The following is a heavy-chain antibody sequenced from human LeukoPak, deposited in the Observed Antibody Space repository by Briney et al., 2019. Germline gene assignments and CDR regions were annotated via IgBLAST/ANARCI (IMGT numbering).Heavy chain of an antibody. Sequence: GGSLRLSCAASGFPFNVQTMSWVRQAPGKGLDWVASMREDGTEIHYVDSVEGRFTISRDNPKNSLYLQMNSLRAEDTAVYYCARDLPLEYSSSSGWDYWGQGTLVTVSS. CDR1: GFPFNVQT. CDR2: MREDGTEI. D-gene: IGHD6-6*01. J-gene: IGHJ4*02. CDR3: ARDLPLEYSSSSGWDY. V-gene: IGHV3-7*01.